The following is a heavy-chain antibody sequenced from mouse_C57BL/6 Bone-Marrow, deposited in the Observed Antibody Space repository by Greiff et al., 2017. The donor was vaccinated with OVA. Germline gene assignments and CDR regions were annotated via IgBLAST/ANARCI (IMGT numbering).Heavy chain of an antibody. Sequence: EVQRVESGGDLVKPGGSLKLSCAASGFTFSSYGMSWVRQTPDKRLEWVATISSGGSYTYYPDSVKGRFTISRDNAKNTLYLQMSSLKSEDTAMYYCARHMVTTAFDYWGQGTTLTVSS. CDR1: GFTFSSYG. J-gene: IGHJ2*01. D-gene: IGHD2-2*01. V-gene: IGHV5-6*01. CDR3: ARHMVTTAFDY. CDR2: ISSGGSYT.